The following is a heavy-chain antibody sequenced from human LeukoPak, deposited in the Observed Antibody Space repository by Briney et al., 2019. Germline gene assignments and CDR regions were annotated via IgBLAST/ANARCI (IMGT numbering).Heavy chain of an antibody. Sequence: PGGSLRLACAASGFTFNTNTIRWVRQAAGKGLEWVTNIKQDGSEKYYVDSVKGRFTISRDNAKNSLYLQMNSLRAEDTAVYYCARDNKEVSTLGYYYYMDVWGKGTTVTVSS. V-gene: IGHV3-7*01. CDR2: IKQDGSEK. D-gene: IGHD2-2*01. CDR3: ARDNKEVSTLGYYYYMDV. J-gene: IGHJ6*03. CDR1: GFTFNTNT.